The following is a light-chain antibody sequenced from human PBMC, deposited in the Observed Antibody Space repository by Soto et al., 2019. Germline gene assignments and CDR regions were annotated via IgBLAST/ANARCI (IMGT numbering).Light chain of an antibody. Sequence: DIQVTQSPSSVSASVGDRVTITCRTSQGLVNWLAWYQQKPGKAPKLLIYAASNSQSGVPSRFSGSGSGTDFTLTISSRQPEDFATYYCQQTSSFPLTFGGGTKVEIK. J-gene: IGKJ4*01. V-gene: IGKV1-12*01. CDR2: AAS. CDR3: QQTSSFPLT. CDR1: QGLVNW.